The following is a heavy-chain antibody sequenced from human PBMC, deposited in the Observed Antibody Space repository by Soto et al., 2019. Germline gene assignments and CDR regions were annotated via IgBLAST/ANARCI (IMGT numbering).Heavy chain of an antibody. CDR1: GGTFSSYT. J-gene: IGHJ4*02. CDR2: IIPILGIA. D-gene: IGHD2-15*01. Sequence: QVQLVQSGAEVKKPGSSVKVSCKASGGTFSSYTISWVRQAPGQGLEWMGRIIPILGIANYAQKFQGRVTITADKSTSTAYMELSSLRSEDTAVYYCARTAPGYWPMTNWGQGTLVTVSS. CDR3: ARTAPGYWPMTN. V-gene: IGHV1-69*02.